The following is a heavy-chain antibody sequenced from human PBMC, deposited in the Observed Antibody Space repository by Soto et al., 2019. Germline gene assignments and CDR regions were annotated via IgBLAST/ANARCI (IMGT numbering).Heavy chain of an antibody. D-gene: IGHD3-10*01. CDR1: GGTFSSYT. CDR3: ARDIGYYYGSGSYYWFDS. CDR2: IIPILGIA. J-gene: IGHJ5*01. Sequence: GASVKVSCKASGGTFSSYTISWVRQAPGQGLEWMGRIIPILGIANYAQKFQGRVTITADKSTSTAYMELSSLRSEDTAVYYCARDIGYYYGSGSYYWFDSWGQGTLVTVSS. V-gene: IGHV1-69*04.